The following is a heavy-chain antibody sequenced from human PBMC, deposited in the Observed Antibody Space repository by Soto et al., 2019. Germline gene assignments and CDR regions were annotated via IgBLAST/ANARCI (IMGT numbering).Heavy chain of an antibody. CDR1: GFTFSNFW. CDR3: ARDPNGYKDY. CDR2: IKGDGTEK. J-gene: IGHJ4*02. Sequence: GGSLRLSCAVSGFTFSNFWMSWVRQAPGKGLEWVADIKGDGTEKWYVDSVRGRFTISRYNADNSLYLQMNSLRAEDTAVYYCARDPNGYKDYWGQGTLVTVSS. D-gene: IGHD1-20*01. V-gene: IGHV3-7*01.